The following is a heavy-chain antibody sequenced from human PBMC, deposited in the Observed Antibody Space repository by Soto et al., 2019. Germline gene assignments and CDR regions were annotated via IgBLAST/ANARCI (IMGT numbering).Heavy chain of an antibody. CDR1: GGSINSYY. Sequence: QVKLQESGPGLVKPSETLSLSCTVSGGSINSYYGSWIRRSLGKRMEWIGYVHHSWGSSYNPSLQSRVAISLDTSKSQFSLKVTSVTATDTAVYYCARQGFGPLHGLVDVWGQGTTVTVSS. J-gene: IGHJ6*02. V-gene: IGHV4-59*08. CDR2: VHHSWGS. CDR3: ARQGFGPLHGLVDV. D-gene: IGHD3-10*01.